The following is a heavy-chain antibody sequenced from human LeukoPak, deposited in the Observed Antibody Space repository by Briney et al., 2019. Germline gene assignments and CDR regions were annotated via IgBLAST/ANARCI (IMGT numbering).Heavy chain of an antibody. V-gene: IGHV3-30*02. CDR2: IRYDGSNK. CDR3: ARDLTMVRGKYYFDY. D-gene: IGHD3-10*01. CDR1: GFTFSSYG. J-gene: IGHJ4*02. Sequence: SGGSLRLSCAASGFTFSSYGMHWVRQAPGKGLEWVAFIRYDGSNKYYADSVKGRFTISRDNAKNSLYLQMNSLRAEDTAVYYCARDLTMVRGKYYFDYWGQGTLVTVSS.